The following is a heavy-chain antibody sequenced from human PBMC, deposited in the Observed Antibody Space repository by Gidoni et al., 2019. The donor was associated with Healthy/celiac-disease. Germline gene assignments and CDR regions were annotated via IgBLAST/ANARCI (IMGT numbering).Heavy chain of an antibody. CDR3: ARSQFGDRNFDY. J-gene: IGHJ4*02. V-gene: IGHV3-21*01. CDR1: GFTFSSYS. CDR2: ISSSSSYI. Sequence: EVQLVESGGGLVKPGGSLRLSCAASGFTFSSYSMNWVRQAPGKGLEWVSSISSSSSYIYYADSVKGRFTISRDNAKNSLYLQMNSLRAEDTAVYYCARSQFGDRNFDYWGQGTLVTVSS. D-gene: IGHD3-10*01.